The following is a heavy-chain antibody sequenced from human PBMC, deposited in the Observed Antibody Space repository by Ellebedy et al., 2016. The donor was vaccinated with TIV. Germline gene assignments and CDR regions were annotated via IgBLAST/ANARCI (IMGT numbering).Heavy chain of an antibody. CDR2: IKQDGSEK. CDR3: ARYIRGGEDY. CDR1: GFTFSSYW. Sequence: GGSLRLXXAASGFTFSSYWMRWVRQAPGKGLEGVANIKQDGSEKYYVDSVKGRLPISRDNAKNSLYLQMNSLRAEDTAVYYGARYIRGGEDYWGQGTLVTVSS. V-gene: IGHV3-7*01. J-gene: IGHJ4*02. D-gene: IGHD3-3*02.